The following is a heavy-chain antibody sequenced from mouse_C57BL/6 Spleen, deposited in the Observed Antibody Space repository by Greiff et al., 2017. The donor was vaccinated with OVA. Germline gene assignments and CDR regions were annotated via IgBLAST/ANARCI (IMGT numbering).Heavy chain of an antibody. CDR3: AKDYSNYDYFDY. CDR1: GYTFTSYW. CDR2: INPSDSYT. V-gene: IGHV1-69*01. D-gene: IGHD2-5*01. J-gene: IGHJ2*01. Sequence: VQLQQPGAELVLPGASVKLSCKASGYTFTSYWMHWVKQRPGQGLEWIGEINPSDSYTNYNQKFKGKSTLTVDKSSNTAYMQLSSLTTEDSAVNYWAKDYSNYDYFDYWGQGTTLTVSS.